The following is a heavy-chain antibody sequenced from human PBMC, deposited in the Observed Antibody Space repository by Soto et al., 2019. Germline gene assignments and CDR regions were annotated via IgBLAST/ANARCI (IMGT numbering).Heavy chain of an antibody. V-gene: IGHV3-66*01. Sequence: GGSLRLSCAASGFTVSSNYMSWVRQAPGKGLEWVSAIYSGGSTYYAESVKGRITISRDNSKNTLYLQMNSLRAEDTAVYYCAGWVQLPPVYYYYGMDVWGQGTTVTVSS. CDR3: AGWVQLPPVYYYYGMDV. CDR2: IYSGGST. D-gene: IGHD2-2*01. CDR1: GFTVSSNY. J-gene: IGHJ6*02.